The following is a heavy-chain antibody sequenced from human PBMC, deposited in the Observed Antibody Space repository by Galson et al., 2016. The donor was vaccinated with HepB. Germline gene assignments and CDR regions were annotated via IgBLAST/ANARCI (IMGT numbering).Heavy chain of an antibody. J-gene: IGHJ4*02. CDR2: ISPNRGDT. V-gene: IGHV1-2*02. CDR3: ARLDVLTGVDY. Sequence: SVKVSCKASGYTFTAYYIHWVRQAPGQGLEWMGWISPNRGDTHYAQKFQGRVTMTRDTSLSTAYLDLNRLKSDDTAIYYCARLDVLTGVDYWGQGSLVTVSA. D-gene: IGHD3-9*01. CDR1: GYTFTAYY.